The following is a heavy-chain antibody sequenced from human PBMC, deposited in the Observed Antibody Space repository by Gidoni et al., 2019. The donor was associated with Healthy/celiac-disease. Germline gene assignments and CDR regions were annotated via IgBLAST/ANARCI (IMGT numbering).Heavy chain of an antibody. V-gene: IGHV4-59*01. J-gene: IGHJ3*02. CDR2: IYYSGST. CDR1: GGSISSYY. Sequence: QVQLQESGPGLVKPSETLSLTCTVSGGSISSYYWSWIRQPPGKGLEWIVYIYYSGSTNYNPSLKSRVTISVDTSKNQFSLKLSSVTAADTAVYYCARVPPYGWNFRDAFDIWGQGTMVTVSS. CDR3: ARVPPYGWNFRDAFDI. D-gene: IGHD1-7*01.